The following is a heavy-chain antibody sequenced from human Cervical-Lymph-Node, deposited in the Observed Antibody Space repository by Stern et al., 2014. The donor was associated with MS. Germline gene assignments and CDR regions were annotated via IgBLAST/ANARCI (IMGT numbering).Heavy chain of an antibody. D-gene: IGHD6-19*01. CDR1: RFNFDDYA. J-gene: IGHJ6*02. CDR3: AKDISSGRWEAQYYYGMDV. V-gene: IGHV3-9*01. Sequence: EVQLGQSGGGLVQPGRSLRLSCAGSRFNFDDYAMHWVRQAPGRGLERVSSISWNSGSREYADSVKGLFTISRDNAKNSLYLQMDSLRVEDTAIYYCAKDISSGRWEAQYYYGMDVWGQGTTVTVSS. CDR2: ISWNSGSR.